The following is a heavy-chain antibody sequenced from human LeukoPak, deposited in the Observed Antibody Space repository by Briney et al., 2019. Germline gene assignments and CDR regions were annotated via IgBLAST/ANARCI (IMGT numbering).Heavy chain of an antibody. CDR2: ILPILGIA. D-gene: IGHD5-12*01. V-gene: IGHV1-69*04. CDR1: GGTLSSYA. J-gene: IGHJ6*02. Sequence: GSSVKVSCKASGGTLSSYAISWVRQAPGQGLEWMGRILPILGIANYAQKFQGRVTITADKSTSTAYMELSSLRSKDTAVYYCARDRIVATMDGMDVWGQGTTVTVSS. CDR3: ARDRIVATMDGMDV.